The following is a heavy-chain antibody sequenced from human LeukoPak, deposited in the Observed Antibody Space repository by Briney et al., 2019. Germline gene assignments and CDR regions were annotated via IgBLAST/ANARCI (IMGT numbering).Heavy chain of an antibody. V-gene: IGHV3-64*01. CDR1: GFTFSNYA. D-gene: IGHD6-13*01. J-gene: IGHJ4*02. CDR3: ARGRGSSNWSNFDC. CDR2: ISSNGGST. Sequence: GGSLRLSCAASGFTFSNYAMHWVRQAPGKGLEYVSAISSNGGSTYYANSVKGRFTISRDNSKNTLYLQMGSLRGEDMALYYCARGRGSSNWSNFDCWGQGTLVTVSS.